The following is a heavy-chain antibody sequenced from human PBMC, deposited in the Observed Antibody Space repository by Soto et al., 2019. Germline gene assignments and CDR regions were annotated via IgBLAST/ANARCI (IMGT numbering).Heavy chain of an antibody. Sequence: QVQLVQSGAEVKKPGASVKVSCKASGYTFTSYGISWVRQAPGQGLEWMGWISAYNGNTNYAQKLQGRVTMTTDTSTSTAYMELRSLRSDDTAVYSCARAWRGRSANVRDDYWGQGTLVTVSS. CDR2: ISAYNGNT. J-gene: IGHJ4*02. D-gene: IGHD3-16*01. CDR3: ARAWRGRSANVRDDY. CDR1: GYTFTSYG. V-gene: IGHV1-18*01.